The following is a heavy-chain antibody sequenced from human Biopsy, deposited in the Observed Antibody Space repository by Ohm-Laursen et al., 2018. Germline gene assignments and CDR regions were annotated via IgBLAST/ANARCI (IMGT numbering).Heavy chain of an antibody. J-gene: IGHJ4*02. CDR1: TGTFNSYG. CDR2: IIPILRTT. D-gene: IGHD2-2*01. V-gene: IGHV1-69*11. CDR3: AREAIGYQLPCDD. Sequence: SVKVSCKAPTGTFNSYGIIWVRQAPGQGLEWMGRIIPILRTTAYAQTFLGRVTITEDSPTSTVNMELTSLTSDDTAVYFCAREAIGYQLPCDDWGQGTLVTVSS.